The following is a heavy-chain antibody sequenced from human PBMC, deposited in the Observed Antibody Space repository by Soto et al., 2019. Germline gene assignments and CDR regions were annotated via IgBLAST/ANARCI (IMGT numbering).Heavy chain of an antibody. CDR2: ISAYNGNT. CDR3: AGDTGGYYCTNGVCFHNSFDY. V-gene: IGHV1-18*01. J-gene: IGHJ4*02. D-gene: IGHD2-8*01. CDR1: GYTFTSYG. Sequence: ASVKVSCKASGYTFTSYGISWVRQAPGQGLEWMGWISAYNGNTNYAQKLQGRVTMTTDTSTSTAYMELRSLRSDDTAVYYCAGDTGGYYCTNGVCFHNSFDYWGQGTLVTVSS.